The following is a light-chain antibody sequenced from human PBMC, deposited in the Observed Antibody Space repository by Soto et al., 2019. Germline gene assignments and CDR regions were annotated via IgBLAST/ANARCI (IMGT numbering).Light chain of an antibody. V-gene: IGKV3-20*01. CDR3: QHFGRSPLT. Sequence: EIVFTQSTGTLSLSPGERATLSCRASQSVDRSDIAWYQQKPGQAPRLLIYSTSIRAAGIPDRFSVSGSGTDFSLTISRLEPEDFAVYYCQHFGRSPLTFGGGTKAAIK. CDR2: STS. J-gene: IGKJ4*01. CDR1: QSVDRSD.